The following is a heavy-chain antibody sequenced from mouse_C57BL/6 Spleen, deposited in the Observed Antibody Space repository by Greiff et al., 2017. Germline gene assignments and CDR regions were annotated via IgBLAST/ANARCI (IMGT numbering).Heavy chain of an antibody. CDR1: GYSFTGYY. CDR3: ARKQANWPYAMDY. D-gene: IGHD4-1*01. J-gene: IGHJ4*01. CDR2: INPSTGGT. V-gene: IGHV1-42*01. Sequence: EVQLQQSGPELVKPGASVKISCKASGYSFTGYYMNWVKQSPEKSLEWIGEINPSTGGTTYNQKCKAKATLTVDKSSSTAYMQLKSLTSEDSAVYYCARKQANWPYAMDYWGQGTSVTVSS.